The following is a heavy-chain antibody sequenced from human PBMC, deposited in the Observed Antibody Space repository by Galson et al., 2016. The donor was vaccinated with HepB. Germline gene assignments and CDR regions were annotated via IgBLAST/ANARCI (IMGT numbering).Heavy chain of an antibody. Sequence: SLRLSCAASGFTFSTYAMTWVRQAPGKGLEWVSVITDSGDDTHRADSVKGRFIMSRDNSKNTVYLQMNNLRDEDTAIYFCARGTKRFCSGSNCYPLDHWGQGTLVTVSS. CDR2: ITDSGDDT. CDR1: GFTFSTYA. CDR3: ARGTKRFCSGSNCYPLDH. J-gene: IGHJ4*02. D-gene: IGHD2-15*01. V-gene: IGHV3-23*01.